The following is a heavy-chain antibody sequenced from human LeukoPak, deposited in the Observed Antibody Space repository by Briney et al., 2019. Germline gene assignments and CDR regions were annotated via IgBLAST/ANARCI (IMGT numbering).Heavy chain of an antibody. CDR1: GGSIGSGDYY. V-gene: IGHV4-30-4*08. CDR2: IYYSGST. J-gene: IGHJ5*02. CDR3: ARGLFGYCSSTSCYRWFDP. D-gene: IGHD2-2*03. Sequence: SETLSLTCTVSGGSIGSGDYYWSWIRQPPGKGLEWIGYIYYSGSTYYNPSLKSRITISVNTSKSQISLKLSSVTAADTAVYYCARGLFGYCSSTSCYRWFDPWGQGTLVTVSS.